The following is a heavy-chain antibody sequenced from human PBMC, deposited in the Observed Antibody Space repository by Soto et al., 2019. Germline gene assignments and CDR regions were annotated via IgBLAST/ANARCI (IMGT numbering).Heavy chain of an antibody. V-gene: IGHV1-69*02. D-gene: IGHD6-25*01. CDR2: IIPILGIA. Sequence: QVQLVQSGAEVKKPGSSVKVSCKASGGTFSSYTISWVRQAPGQGLEWMGRIIPILGIANYAQKFQGRVXIXXDKSTSTAYMELSSLRSEDTAVYYCARAKRSYYDYWGQGTLVTVSS. CDR3: ARAKRSYYDY. CDR1: GGTFSSYT. J-gene: IGHJ4*02.